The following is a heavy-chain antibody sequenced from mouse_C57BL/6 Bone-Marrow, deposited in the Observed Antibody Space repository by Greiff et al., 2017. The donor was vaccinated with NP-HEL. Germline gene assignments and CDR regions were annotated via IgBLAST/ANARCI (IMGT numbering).Heavy chain of an antibody. J-gene: IGHJ1*03. CDR3: HWYFDV. CDR1: GYTFTSYW. CDR2: IDPSDSYT. Sequence: QVQLQQPGAELVRPGTSVKLSCKASGYTFTSYWMHWVKQRPGPGLAWIGVIDPSDSYTNYNQKFKGKATLTVDTSSSTAYMQLSSLTSEDSAVYYCHWYFDVWGTGTTVTVSS. V-gene: IGHV1-59*01.